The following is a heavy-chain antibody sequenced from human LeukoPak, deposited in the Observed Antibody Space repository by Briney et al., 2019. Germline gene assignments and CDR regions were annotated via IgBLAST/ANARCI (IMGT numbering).Heavy chain of an antibody. J-gene: IGHJ4*02. CDR2: INPNSGGT. CDR1: GGTFSSYA. Sequence: ASVKVSCKASGGTFSSYAISWVRQAPGQGLEWMGWINPNSGGTNYAQKFQGRVTMTRDTSISTAYMELSRLRSDDTAVYYCAREGTGDSYWGQGTLVTVSS. D-gene: IGHD7-27*01. V-gene: IGHV1-2*02. CDR3: AREGTGDSY.